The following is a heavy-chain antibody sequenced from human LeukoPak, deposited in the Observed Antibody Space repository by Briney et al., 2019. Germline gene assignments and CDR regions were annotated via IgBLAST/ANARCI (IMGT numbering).Heavy chain of an antibody. CDR2: IRYDGSKK. CDR3: AKGSKEVLFTRDHHMDV. J-gene: IGHJ6*03. D-gene: IGHD3-3*01. V-gene: IGHV3-30*02. Sequence: PGGSLRLSCAASGFTFTSYGIHWVRQAPGKGLEWVAFIRYDGSKKYYADSVKGRFTISRDNSKNTLYLQMNSLRAEDTAVYYCAKGSKEVLFTRDHHMDVWGKGTTVTVSS. CDR1: GFTFTSYG.